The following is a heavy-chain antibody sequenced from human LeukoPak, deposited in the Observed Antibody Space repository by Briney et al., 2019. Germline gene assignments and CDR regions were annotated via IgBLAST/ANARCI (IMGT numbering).Heavy chain of an antibody. Sequence: SETLSLTCTVSGGSISSYYRSWIRQPPGKGLEWIGYIYYSGSTNYNPSLKSRVTISVVTSKNQFSLKLSSVTAADTAVYYCARRLPAAQNNWFDPWGQGTLVTVSS. CDR2: IYYSGST. D-gene: IGHD2-2*01. J-gene: IGHJ5*02. V-gene: IGHV4-59*08. CDR3: ARRLPAAQNNWFDP. CDR1: GGSISSYY.